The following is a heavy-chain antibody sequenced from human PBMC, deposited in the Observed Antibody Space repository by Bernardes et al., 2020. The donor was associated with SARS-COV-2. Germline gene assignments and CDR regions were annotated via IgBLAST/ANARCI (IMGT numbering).Heavy chain of an antibody. V-gene: IGHV4-59*08. CDR2: IYYSGST. J-gene: IGHJ5*02. Sequence: SETLSLTCTVSGGSISSYYWSWIRQPPGKGLEWIGYIYYSGSTNYNPSLKSRVTISVDTSKNQFSLKLSSVTAADTAVYYCAGHGALYCSSTSCYTEDWFDPGGQGSLVTVSS. D-gene: IGHD2-2*02. CDR1: GGSISSYY. CDR3: AGHGALYCSSTSCYTEDWFDP.